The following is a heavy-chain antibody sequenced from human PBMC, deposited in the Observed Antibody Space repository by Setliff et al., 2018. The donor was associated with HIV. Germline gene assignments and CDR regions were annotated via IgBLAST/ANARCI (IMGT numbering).Heavy chain of an antibody. Sequence: PSETLSLTRTVSGYSISSDYYWGWIRQSPGKGLEWIGNIYHSVNTYYNPSLKSRVTISADATKNQFSLKLTSVTAADTAVYYCASIWFGESKPLDSWGQGMLVTVSS. V-gene: IGHV4-38-2*02. CDR3: ASIWFGESKPLDS. CDR1: GYSISSDYY. J-gene: IGHJ4*02. D-gene: IGHD3-10*01. CDR2: IYHSVNT.